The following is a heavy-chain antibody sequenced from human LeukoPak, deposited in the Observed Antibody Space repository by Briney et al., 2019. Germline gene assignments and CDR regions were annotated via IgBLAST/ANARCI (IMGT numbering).Heavy chain of an antibody. CDR1: GFTVSSNY. D-gene: IGHD3-3*01. V-gene: IGHV3-53*01. CDR3: ARGGDFWSGNNWFDP. J-gene: IGHJ5*02. CDR2: IYSGGST. Sequence: PGGSLRLSCAASGFTVSSNYMSWVRQAPGKGLEWVSVIYSGGSTYYADSVKGRFTISRDNSKNTLYLQMNSLRAEDTAVYYCARGGDFWSGNNWFDPWGQGTLVTVSS.